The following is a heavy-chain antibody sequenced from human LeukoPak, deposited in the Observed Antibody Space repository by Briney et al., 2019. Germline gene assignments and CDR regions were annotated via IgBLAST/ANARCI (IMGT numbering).Heavy chain of an antibody. CDR3: ARSRSSISPYFDS. Sequence: SETLSLTCTVSSGSITNYFWNWIRQPPGRGLEWIGYISHTGDTKQNPSLRGRVTMSVDTSKSHFSLKLNSVTAADTAVYYCARSRSSISPYFDSWGQGTLVTVSS. CDR1: SGSITNYF. J-gene: IGHJ4*02. D-gene: IGHD3-3*02. CDR2: ISHTGDT. V-gene: IGHV4-59*01.